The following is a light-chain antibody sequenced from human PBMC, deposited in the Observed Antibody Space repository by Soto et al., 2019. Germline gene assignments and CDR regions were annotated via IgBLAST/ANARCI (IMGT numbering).Light chain of an antibody. CDR2: EVN. J-gene: IGLJ1*01. CDR1: SSDFANYNL. CDR3: CSFTRANTHV. V-gene: IGLV2-23*02. Sequence: QSVLTQPASGSGSPGQSIPISCTGTSSDFANYNLVPWYQQHPGKVPKLILFEVNKRPSGVSGRFSGSKSGNTASLTISGLQVEDEADYYCCSFTRANTHVLGTRIQGTVL.